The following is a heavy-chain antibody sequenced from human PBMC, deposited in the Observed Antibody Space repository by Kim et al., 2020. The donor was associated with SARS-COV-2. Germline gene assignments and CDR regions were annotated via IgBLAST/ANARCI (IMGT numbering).Heavy chain of an antibody. J-gene: IGHJ6*02. D-gene: IGHD6-13*01. CDR2: ISSSSSYT. Sequence: GGSLRLSCAASGFTFSDYYMSWIRQAPGKGLEWVSYISSSSSYTNYADSVKGRFTISRDNAKNSLYLQMNSLRAEDSAVYYCARAGIAAAGTDRFPAGSGTEDVWGQGTTVTVSS. V-gene: IGHV3-11*05. CDR3: ARAGIAAAGTDRFPAGSGTEDV. CDR1: GFTFSDYY.